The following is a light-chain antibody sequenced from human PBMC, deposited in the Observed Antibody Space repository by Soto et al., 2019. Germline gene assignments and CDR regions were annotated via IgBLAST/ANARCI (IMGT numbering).Light chain of an antibody. Sequence: ILLTQSPSTLSLSPGEGVTLSWRASQSVTVNSLAWYKQKPGQAPRLLIYGASSRATGIPDRFSGSGSGTDFTLTISRLEPEDFEVYYCQQYDSSPITFGQGTRLEI. J-gene: IGKJ5*01. CDR2: GAS. CDR1: QSVTVNS. CDR3: QQYDSSPIT. V-gene: IGKV3-20*01.